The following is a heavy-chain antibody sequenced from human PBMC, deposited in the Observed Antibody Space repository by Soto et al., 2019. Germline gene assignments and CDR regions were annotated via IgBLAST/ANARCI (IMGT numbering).Heavy chain of an antibody. J-gene: IGHJ4*02. V-gene: IGHV4-34*01. CDR2: INHSGST. Sequence: SETLSLTCAVYGGSFSGYYWSWIRQPTGKGLEWIGEINHSGSTNYNPSLKSRVTISVDTSKNQFSLKLSSVTAADTAVYYCARVRPLTVTDYWGQGTLVTVSS. CDR1: GGSFSGYY. D-gene: IGHD4-17*01. CDR3: ARVRPLTVTDY.